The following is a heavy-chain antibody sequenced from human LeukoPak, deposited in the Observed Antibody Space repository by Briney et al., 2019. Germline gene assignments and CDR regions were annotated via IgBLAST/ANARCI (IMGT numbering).Heavy chain of an antibody. D-gene: IGHD1-26*01. Sequence: SSETLSLTCAVYGGSLSGYYWSWIRQPPGKGLEWIGEINHSGNTNYNPSLKNRVTMSVDTSRNHVYLELNSVTAADTAVYYCATQGSGTSYYYYTFPYWGQGTLVTVSS. J-gene: IGHJ4*02. CDR3: ATQGSGTSYYYYTFPY. CDR1: GGSLSGYY. CDR2: INHSGNT. V-gene: IGHV4-34*01.